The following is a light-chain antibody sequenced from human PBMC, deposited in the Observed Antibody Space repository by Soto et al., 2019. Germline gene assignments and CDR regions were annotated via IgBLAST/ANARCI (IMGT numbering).Light chain of an antibody. J-gene: IGKJ1*01. V-gene: IGKV1-5*03. CDR2: KAS. CDR3: QQDNSYPVT. CDR1: QSISSW. Sequence: DIQMTQSPSTLSASVGDRVTITCRASQSISSWLAWYQQKPGKAPKVLIYKASSLESGVPSRFSGSGSGTEFTLPISSLQPDDFATYYCQQDNSYPVTFGQGTKVEIK.